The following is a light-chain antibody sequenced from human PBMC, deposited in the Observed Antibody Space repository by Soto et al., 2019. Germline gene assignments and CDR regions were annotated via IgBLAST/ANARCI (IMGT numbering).Light chain of an antibody. J-gene: IGKJ1*01. CDR2: GAS. V-gene: IGKV3-20*01. CDR3: QQYGSSPWT. CDR1: QSVSTSY. Sequence: DIVLTQSPGTLSLSQGDRATLSCRASQSVSTSYLAWYQQKPGQAPRLLIYGASSRATGIPDRLSGSGSGTDFTLTISSLEPEDFAVYYCQQYGSSPWTFGQGTKVDI.